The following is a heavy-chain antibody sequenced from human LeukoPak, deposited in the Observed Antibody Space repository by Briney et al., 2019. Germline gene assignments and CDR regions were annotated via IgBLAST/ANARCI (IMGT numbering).Heavy chain of an antibody. Sequence: SVKVSCKASGGTFSSYAISWVRQAPGQGLEWMGGIIPIFGTANYAQKFQGRVTITADESTSTAYMELSSLRSEDTAVYYCSRQVSGYENYFDCWGQGTLVTVSS. CDR1: GGTFSSYA. D-gene: IGHD5-12*01. CDR3: SRQVSGYENYFDC. V-gene: IGHV1-69*01. J-gene: IGHJ4*02. CDR2: IIPIFGTA.